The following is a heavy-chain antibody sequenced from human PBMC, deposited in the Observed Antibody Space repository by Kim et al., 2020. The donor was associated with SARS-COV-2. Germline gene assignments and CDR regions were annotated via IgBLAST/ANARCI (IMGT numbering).Heavy chain of an antibody. Sequence: ASVKVSCKASGYTFTSYYMHWVRQAPGQGLEWMGIINPSGGSTSYAQKFQGRVTMTRDTSTSTVYMELSSLRSEDTAVYYCARAVNPYETSPEDYYGSGSYYLDYWGQGTLVTVSS. J-gene: IGHJ4*02. V-gene: IGHV1-46*01. D-gene: IGHD3-10*01. CDR3: ARAVNPYETSPEDYYGSGSYYLDY. CDR2: INPSGGST. CDR1: GYTFTSYY.